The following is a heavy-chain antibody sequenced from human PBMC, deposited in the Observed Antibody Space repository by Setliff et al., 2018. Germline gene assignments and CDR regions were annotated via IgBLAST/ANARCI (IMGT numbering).Heavy chain of an antibody. V-gene: IGHV1-69*13. CDR1: GGTFSNSA. CDR2: IIPIRGAA. J-gene: IGHJ6*03. CDR3: ARGPSGWSSATSRYYFYMDV. Sequence: GASVKVSCKAFGGTFSNSAINWVRQAPGQGLEWMGGIIPIRGAADYAQKFQGKVIITADGSTSTAYMELTSLRSGDAAVYYCARGPSGWSSATSRYYFYMDVWGKGTTVTVSS. D-gene: IGHD6-19*01.